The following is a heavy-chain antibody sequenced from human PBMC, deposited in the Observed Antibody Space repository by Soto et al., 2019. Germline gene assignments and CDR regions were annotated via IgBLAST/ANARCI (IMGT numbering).Heavy chain of an antibody. CDR1: GFTFSDYG. Sequence: QVQLVESGGGVVQPGRSLRLSCAASGFTFSDYGMHWVRQAPGKGLEWVAVVSYDGSDNYYADSVKGRFTISRDNSKNTLYLQMNSLRADDTAVYYCAKDWDDGPTGDFWGQGTLVTVSS. V-gene: IGHV3-30*18. J-gene: IGHJ4*02. D-gene: IGHD1-26*01. CDR3: AKDWDDGPTGDF. CDR2: VSYDGSDN.